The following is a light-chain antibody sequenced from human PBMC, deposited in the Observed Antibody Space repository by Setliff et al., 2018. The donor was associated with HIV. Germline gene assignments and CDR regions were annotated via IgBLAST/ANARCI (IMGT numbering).Light chain of an antibody. J-gene: IGLJ1*01. Sequence: QSVLTQPASVSGSPGQSITISCSGTNSDIGSHDYVAGYQQHPGKAPKLIMFSVTYRPSGVSDRFSGSKSGNTASLTISGLQPEDEADYYCASHRDTNTLEVFGTGTKVTVL. CDR2: SVT. CDR3: ASHRDTNTLEV. CDR1: NSDIGSHDY. V-gene: IGLV2-14*03.